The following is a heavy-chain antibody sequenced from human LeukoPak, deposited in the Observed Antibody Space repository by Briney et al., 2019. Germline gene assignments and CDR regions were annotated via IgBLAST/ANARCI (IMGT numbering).Heavy chain of an antibody. CDR1: RFTFSSYA. V-gene: IGHV3-23*01. J-gene: IGHJ4*02. Sequence: GGSLRLSCAASRFTFSSYAMSWVRQAPGKGLEWVSAISGIGGSTYYADSVKGRFTISRDNSKNTLYLQMNSLRAEDTAVYYCAKVGYSSSWYRFDYWGQGTLVTVSS. D-gene: IGHD6-13*01. CDR2: ISGIGGST. CDR3: AKVGYSSSWYRFDY.